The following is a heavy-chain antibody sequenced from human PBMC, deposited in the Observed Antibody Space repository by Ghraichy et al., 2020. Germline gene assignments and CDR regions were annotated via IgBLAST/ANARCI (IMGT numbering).Heavy chain of an antibody. Sequence: SETLSLTCTVSGGSISSYYWSWIRQPPGKGLEWIGYIYYSGSTNYNPSLKSRVTISVDTSKNQFSLKLSSVTAADTAVYYCARVVEYSSPRSRFDPWGQGTLVTVSS. V-gene: IGHV4-59*01. CDR3: ARVVEYSSPRSRFDP. CDR2: IYYSGST. CDR1: GGSISSYY. J-gene: IGHJ5*02. D-gene: IGHD6-6*01.